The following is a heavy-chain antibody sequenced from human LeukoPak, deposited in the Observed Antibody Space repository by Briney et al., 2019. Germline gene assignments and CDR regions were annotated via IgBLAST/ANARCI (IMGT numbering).Heavy chain of an antibody. Sequence: SETLSLTCTVSGGSISSSSYYWGWIRQPPRKGLEWIGSIYYSGSTYYNPSLKSRVTISVDTSKNQFSLKLSSVTAADTAVYYCARRGGNSVRAHFDYWGQGTLVTVSS. CDR3: ARRGGNSVRAHFDY. CDR2: IYYSGST. J-gene: IGHJ4*02. D-gene: IGHD4-23*01. CDR1: GGSISSSSYY. V-gene: IGHV4-39*01.